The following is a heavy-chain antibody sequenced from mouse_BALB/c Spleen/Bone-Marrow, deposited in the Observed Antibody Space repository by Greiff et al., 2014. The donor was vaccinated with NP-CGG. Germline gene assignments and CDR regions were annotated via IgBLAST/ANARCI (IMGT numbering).Heavy chain of an antibody. CDR3: ARIYYGSSYDY. J-gene: IGHJ2*01. D-gene: IGHD1-1*01. V-gene: IGHV3-1*02. CDR1: GYSITSGYS. Sequence: VQLKESGPDLVKPSQSLSLTCTVTGYSITSGYSWHWLRQFLGNKLEWMGYIQYIGSHHYNPSLKSRISITRDASKNQFFLQLNSVTTEDTATYYCARIYYGSSYDYWGQGTTLTVSS. CDR2: IQYIGSH.